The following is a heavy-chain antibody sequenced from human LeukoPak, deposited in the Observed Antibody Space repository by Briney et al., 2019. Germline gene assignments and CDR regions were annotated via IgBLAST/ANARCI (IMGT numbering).Heavy chain of an antibody. CDR3: ARITEYKKNNRFGYHYYYMDV. V-gene: IGHV4-61*02. Sequence: SETLSLTCTVSGGSIGSGSYYWSWIRQPAGKGLEWIGRIYTSGSTNYNPSLKSRVTISVDTSKNQFSLKLSSVTAADTAVYYCARITEYKKNNRFGYHYYYMDVWGKGTTVTVSS. CDR2: IYTSGST. D-gene: IGHD1/OR15-1a*01. CDR1: GGSIGSGSYY. J-gene: IGHJ6*03.